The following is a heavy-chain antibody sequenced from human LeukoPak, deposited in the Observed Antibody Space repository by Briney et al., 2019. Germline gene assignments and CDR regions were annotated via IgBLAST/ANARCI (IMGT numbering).Heavy chain of an antibody. V-gene: IGHV4-39*07. D-gene: IGHD2-2*01. CDR3: ARDPVSLRVSPAGGWFDP. Sequence: SETLSLTCSVSGGSVSSFLNHWGWLRQPPGKGLEWIGSVYFNGSTYYNPSLRSRVTISTDMSTNQLSLKLSSVTAADTAVYYCARDPVSLRVSPAGGWFDPWGQGTLVTVTS. CDR1: GGSVSSFLNH. CDR2: VYFNGST. J-gene: IGHJ5*02.